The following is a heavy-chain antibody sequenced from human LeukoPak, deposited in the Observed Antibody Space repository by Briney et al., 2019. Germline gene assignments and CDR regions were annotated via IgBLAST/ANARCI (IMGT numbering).Heavy chain of an antibody. Sequence: GGSLGLSCAASGFTSSSYWMSWVRQAPGPVREWLANIKQYGSEKYYVDSVKGRFTISRDNAKNSLYLQMNSLRAEDTAVYYCARGQMAGADYWGQGTLVTVSS. CDR1: GFTSSSYW. J-gene: IGHJ4*02. CDR3: ARGQMAGADY. CDR2: IKQYGSEK. D-gene: IGHD5-24*01. V-gene: IGHV3-7*01.